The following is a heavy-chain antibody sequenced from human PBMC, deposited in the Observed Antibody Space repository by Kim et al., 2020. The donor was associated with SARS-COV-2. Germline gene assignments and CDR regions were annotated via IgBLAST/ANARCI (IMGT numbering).Heavy chain of an antibody. D-gene: IGHD3-16*02. J-gene: IGHJ4*02. V-gene: IGHV4-39*01. CDR1: GGSISSSSYY. Sequence: SETLSLTCTVSGGSISSSSYYWGWIRQPPGKGLEWIGSIYYSGSTYYNPSLKSRVTISVDTSKNQFSLKLSSVTAADTAVYYCARTYYDYVWGSYRQPNFDYWGQGTLVTVSS. CDR3: ARTYYDYVWGSYRQPNFDY. CDR2: IYYSGST.